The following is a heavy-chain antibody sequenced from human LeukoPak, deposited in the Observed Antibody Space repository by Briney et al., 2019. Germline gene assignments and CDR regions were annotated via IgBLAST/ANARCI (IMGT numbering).Heavy chain of an antibody. J-gene: IGHJ4*02. CDR2: ISSSGSTI. CDR1: GFTFSNE. D-gene: IGHD5-12*01. Sequence: GGSLRLSCAASGFTFSNEMNWVRQAPGKGLEWVSYISSSGSTIYYADSVKGRFTISRDNAKNSLYLQMNSLRAEDTAVYYCARDRGYSGYDYPFTYFDYWGQGTLVTVSS. V-gene: IGHV3-48*03. CDR3: ARDRGYSGYDYPFTYFDY.